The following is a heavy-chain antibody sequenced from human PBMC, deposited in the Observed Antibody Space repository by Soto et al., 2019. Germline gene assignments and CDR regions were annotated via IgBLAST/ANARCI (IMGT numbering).Heavy chain of an antibody. J-gene: IGHJ4*02. V-gene: IGHV3-23*01. Sequence: GGSLRLSCAASGFTFSSYAMSWVRQAPGRGLEWVSAISGSGGSTYYADSVKGRFTISRDNSKNTLYLQMNSLRAEDTAVYYCAKDKADTAMVTHLDYWGQGTLVTVSS. CDR2: ISGSGGST. CDR3: AKDKADTAMVTHLDY. D-gene: IGHD5-18*01. CDR1: GFTFSSYA.